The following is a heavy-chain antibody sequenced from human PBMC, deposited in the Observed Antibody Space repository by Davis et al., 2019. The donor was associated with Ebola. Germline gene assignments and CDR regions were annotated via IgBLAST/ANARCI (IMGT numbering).Heavy chain of an antibody. V-gene: IGHV1-8*01. J-gene: IGHJ6*02. CDR3: ARGGMGSHDTYYVLDV. Sequence: ASVKVSCKATGYTFTSYDVNWVRQATGRGLERMGWINPYDDNKGYAQNFRGRVTMTRNTSISTAFLEVSSLRSEDTALYFCARGGMGSHDTYYVLDVWGQGTTVTVSS. CDR2: INPYDDNK. CDR1: GYTFTSYD. D-gene: IGHD3-10*01.